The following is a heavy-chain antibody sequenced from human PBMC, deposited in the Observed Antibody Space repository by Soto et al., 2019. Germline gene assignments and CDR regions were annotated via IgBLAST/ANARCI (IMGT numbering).Heavy chain of an antibody. CDR1: GYDFSNSG. Sequence: ASVKVSCKASGYDFSNSGISWVRQAPGQGLEWMGWISAYNDNRNYAQKFQGRVSLTTDTSTNTAYMELRKLRSDDTAVYYCARDKMVRGVDFFDPRGQGTLVTVPS. V-gene: IGHV1-18*04. CDR2: ISAYNDNR. J-gene: IGHJ5*02. CDR3: ARDKMVRGVDFFDP. D-gene: IGHD3-10*01.